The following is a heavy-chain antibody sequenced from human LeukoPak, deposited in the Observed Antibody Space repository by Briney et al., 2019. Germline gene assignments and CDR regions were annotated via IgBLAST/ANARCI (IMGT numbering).Heavy chain of an antibody. D-gene: IGHD5-18*01. CDR3: ARDHKGYSYGYRRGYSDYYYMDV. J-gene: IGHJ6*03. CDR2: ISGSDGST. CDR1: GFTFSSYT. V-gene: IGHV3-23*01. Sequence: RSGGSLRLSCAASGFTFSSYTMNWVRQTPGKGLEWVSFISGSDGSTYYVNSVKGRFTISRDNSKNTLYLQMNSLRAEDTAVYYCARDHKGYSYGYRRGYSDYYYMDVWGKGTTVTVSS.